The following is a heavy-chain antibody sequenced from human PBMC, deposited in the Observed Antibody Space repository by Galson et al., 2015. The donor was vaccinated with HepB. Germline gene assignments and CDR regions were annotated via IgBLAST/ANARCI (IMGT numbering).Heavy chain of an antibody. Sequence: SVKVSCKASGYTFTSNGISWVRQTPGQGLEWLGWISTYGGNTNYAQKFQGRITLTRDTSTSIAYVELRRLRSDDAAVYYCARDRLHSLDYWGQGTLVTVSS. CDR2: ISTYGGNT. V-gene: IGHV1-18*04. CDR3: ARDRLHSLDY. J-gene: IGHJ4*02. CDR1: GYTFTSNG.